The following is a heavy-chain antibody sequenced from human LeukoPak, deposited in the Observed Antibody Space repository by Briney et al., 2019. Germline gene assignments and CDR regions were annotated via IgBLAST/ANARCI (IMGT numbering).Heavy chain of an antibody. CDR2: ISSSSSYI. CDR3: ARVTGVDY. CDR1: GFTFSSYS. Sequence: PGGSLRLSCAASGFTFSSYSMNWVRQVPGKGLEWVSSISSSSSYIYYADSVKGRFTISRDNAKNSLYLQMNGLRAEDTAVYYCARVTGVDYWGQGTLVTVSS. J-gene: IGHJ4*02. V-gene: IGHV3-21*01.